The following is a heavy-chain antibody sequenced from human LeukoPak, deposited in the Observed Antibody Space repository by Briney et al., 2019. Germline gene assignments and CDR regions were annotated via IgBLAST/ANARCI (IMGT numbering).Heavy chain of an antibody. J-gene: IGHJ4*02. CDR2: IYPSDGST. CDR1: GYTFTSCL. CDR3: ARAGTAMEYFDY. D-gene: IGHD5-18*01. V-gene: IGHV1-46*01. Sequence: ASVKVSCKASGYTFTSCLMHWVRQAPGQGLEWMGIIYPSDGSTNYAQMFQGRVTMARDTSTSTVYMELTSLRSEDTAVYYCARAGTAMEYFDYWGQGTLVTVSS.